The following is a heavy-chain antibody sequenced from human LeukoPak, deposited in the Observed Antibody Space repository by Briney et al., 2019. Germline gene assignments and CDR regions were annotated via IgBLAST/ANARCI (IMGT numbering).Heavy chain of an antibody. CDR1: GDSISSGGYY. CDR2: IYTSGST. D-gene: IGHD1-26*01. Sequence: SQTLSLTCSVSGDSISSGGYYWSWVRQPAGKGLEWIGRIYTSGSTTYNPSLKSRVAISVDTSTNQFSLKLSSVTAADTAVYYCARASWGWSYRVFDYWGQGTLVTVSS. CDR3: ARASWGWSYRVFDY. V-gene: IGHV4-61*02. J-gene: IGHJ4*02.